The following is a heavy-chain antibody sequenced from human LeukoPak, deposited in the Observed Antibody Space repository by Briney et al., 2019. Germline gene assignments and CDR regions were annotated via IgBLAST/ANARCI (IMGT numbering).Heavy chain of an antibody. CDR3: ARGWELRAFMDV. CDR2: INHSGST. CDR1: GGSFSGYY. D-gene: IGHD1-26*01. V-gene: IGHV4-34*01. J-gene: IGHJ6*03. Sequence: SETLSLTCAVYGGSFSGYYWSWIRQPPGKGLEWIGEINHSGSTNYNPSLKSRVTISVDTSKNQFSLKLSSVTAADTAVYYCARGWELRAFMDVWGKGTTVTVSS.